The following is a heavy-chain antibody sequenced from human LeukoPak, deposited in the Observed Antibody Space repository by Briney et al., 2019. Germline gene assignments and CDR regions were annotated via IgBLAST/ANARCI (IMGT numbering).Heavy chain of an antibody. CDR1: GFSFADSW. CDR3: ARVSGLGMNEYYQH. Sequence: GGSLRLSCAASGFSFADSWMHWVRQAPGKGLVGVSRINNDGSDTRYADSVRGRFTISRDNAKNTLYLQMNSLRAEDTAVYYCARVSGLGMNEYYQHWGQGTLVTVPS. J-gene: IGHJ1*01. V-gene: IGHV3-74*01. D-gene: IGHD3-10*01. CDR2: INNDGSDT.